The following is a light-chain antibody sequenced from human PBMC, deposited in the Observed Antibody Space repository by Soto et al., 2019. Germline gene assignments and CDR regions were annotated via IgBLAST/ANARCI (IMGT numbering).Light chain of an antibody. J-gene: IGKJ5*01. CDR1: QDIRGA. CDR3: QQFNSYPIT. Sequence: AIQVTQSPSSLSAPVGDRVTITCRASQDIRGALAWYQQKPGKAPNLLIYDVSTLESGVPSRFSGSGSGTEFTLTISSLQPEDFGTFYCQQFNSYPITFGHGTRLEIK. V-gene: IGKV1-13*02. CDR2: DVS.